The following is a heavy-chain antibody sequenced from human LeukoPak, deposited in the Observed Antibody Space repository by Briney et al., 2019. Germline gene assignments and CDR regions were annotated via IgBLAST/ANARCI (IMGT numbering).Heavy chain of an antibody. CDR1: GGTFSSYA. CDR2: IIPIFGIA. Sequence: SVKVSCKASGGTFSSYAVSWVRQAPGQGLEWMGRIIPIFGIANYAQKFQGRVTITADKSTSTAYMELSSLRSEDTAVYYCAREGVWGNSYFDYWGQGTLVTVSS. V-gene: IGHV1-69*04. J-gene: IGHJ4*02. CDR3: AREGVWGNSYFDY. D-gene: IGHD4-23*01.